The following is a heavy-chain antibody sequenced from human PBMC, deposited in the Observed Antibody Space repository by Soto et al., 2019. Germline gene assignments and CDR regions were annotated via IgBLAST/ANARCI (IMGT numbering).Heavy chain of an antibody. CDR3: AARYCPTTACYERRTIFFDF. V-gene: IGHV1-69*02. CDR2: VIPTLGVK. CDR1: GGTFSSST. D-gene: IGHD2-15*01. J-gene: IGHJ4*02. Sequence: QVHLVQSGAEVKRPESSVTVSCQASGGTFSSSTISWVRQAPGQGLEWMGRVIPTLGVKNIAWKFKGRLTVTADKSTDTASMELSSLVSNDTAVYYCAARYCPTTACYERRTIFFDFWGQGTRVTVSS.